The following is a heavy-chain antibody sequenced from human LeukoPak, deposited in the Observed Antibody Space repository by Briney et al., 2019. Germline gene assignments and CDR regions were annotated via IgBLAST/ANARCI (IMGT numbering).Heavy chain of an antibody. V-gene: IGHV3-66*02. CDR3: ARDWRWKAVNCYYGMDV. CDR2: IYSGGST. D-gene: IGHD4-23*01. CDR1: GFTVSSNY. J-gene: IGHJ6*02. Sequence: GGSLRLSCAASGFTVSSNYMSWVRQAPGKGLEWVSVIYSGGSTYYADSVKGRFTISRDNSKNTLYLQMNSLRAEDTAVYYCARDWRWKAVNCYYGMDVWGQGTTVTVSS.